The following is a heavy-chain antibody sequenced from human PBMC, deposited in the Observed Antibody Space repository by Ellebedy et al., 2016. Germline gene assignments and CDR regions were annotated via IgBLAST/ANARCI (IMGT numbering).Heavy chain of an antibody. V-gene: IGHV1-2*02. CDR2: IYPKNGDT. J-gene: IGHJ4*02. CDR3: ARLLYSGYAAEY. D-gene: IGHD5-12*01. Sequence: ASVKVSXXTSGYTFTDYYMHWVRQAPGQPLEYMGWIYPKNGDTKYAQKFQDRVTITRDTSITTVYMELSGLSSDDTAVYYCARLLYSGYAAEYWGQGTLVTVSS. CDR1: GYTFTDYY.